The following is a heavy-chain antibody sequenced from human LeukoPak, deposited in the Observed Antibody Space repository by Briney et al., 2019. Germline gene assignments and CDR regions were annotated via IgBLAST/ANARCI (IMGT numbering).Heavy chain of an antibody. V-gene: IGHV4-30-2*01. D-gene: IGHD1-26*01. J-gene: IGHJ4*02. CDR2: IYHSGSI. Sequence: SGTPSLPCAVYGGAFSGYSWGLIRQPPGKGLGWIGYIYHSGSIYYNPSLKSRVTISVDRSKNQFSLKLSSVTAADTAVYYCATSGSYPRFDYWGQGTLVTVSS. CDR3: ATSGSYPRFDY. CDR1: GGAFSGYS.